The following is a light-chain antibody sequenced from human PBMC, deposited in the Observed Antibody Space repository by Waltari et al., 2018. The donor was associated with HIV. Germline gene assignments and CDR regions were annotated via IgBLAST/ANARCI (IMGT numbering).Light chain of an antibody. CDR3: SSESSSSTWA. J-gene: IGLJ2*01. CDR1: SSGLGGYNY. V-gene: IGLV2-14*03. CDR2: DVT. Sequence: QYALTQPASVSGSPGQSITISCTGTSSGLGGYNYVSWYQQHPGKAPKLMISDVTNRPSGVSNRFPGSKSGNAASLTTSALQVEDEGDYYGSSESSSSTWAFGGGTKLTVL.